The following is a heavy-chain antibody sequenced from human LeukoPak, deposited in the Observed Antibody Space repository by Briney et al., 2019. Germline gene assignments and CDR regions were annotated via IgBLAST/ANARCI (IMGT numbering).Heavy chain of an antibody. J-gene: IGHJ3*02. CDR1: GGTFSSYA. CDR3: ARDSTLLRHALDI. CDR2: IIPIFGTA. V-gene: IGHV1-69*05. Sequence: SVKVSCKASGGTFSSYAISWVRQAPGQGLEWMGRIIPIFGTANYAQKFQGRVTITTDESTSTAYMELSSLRSEDTAVYYCARDSTLLRHALDIWGQGTMVAVSS.